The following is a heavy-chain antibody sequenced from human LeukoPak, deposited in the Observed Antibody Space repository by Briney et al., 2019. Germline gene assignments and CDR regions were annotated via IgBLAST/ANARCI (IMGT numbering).Heavy chain of an antibody. CDR1: GGSINSTRYY. D-gene: IGHD4-11*01. Sequence: SETLSLTCTVSGGSINSTRYYWGWIRQPPGKGLEWIGSIYYSGDTHYNPSLRSRVTISVDTSKNQFSLRMHSMPAADTSFYYCAAGSMTTRYYYYFHMDVWGPGTTVTVSS. J-gene: IGHJ6*03. CDR2: IYYSGDT. CDR3: AAGSMTTRYYYYFHMDV. V-gene: IGHV4-39*01.